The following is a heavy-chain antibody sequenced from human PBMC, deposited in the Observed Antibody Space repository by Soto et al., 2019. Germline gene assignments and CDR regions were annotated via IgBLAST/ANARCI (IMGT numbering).Heavy chain of an antibody. J-gene: IGHJ3*01. CDR2: IYSGGST. D-gene: IGHD3-3*01. V-gene: IGHV3-53*01. Sequence: GGSLRLSCAASGFTVSSNYMSWVRQAPGKGLEWVSVIYSGGSTYYADSVKGRFTISRDNSKNTLYLQMNSLRAEDTAVYYCARDRRYDFWSAIDAFDFWGQGTMVTVSS. CDR3: ARDRRYDFWSAIDAFDF. CDR1: GFTVSSNY.